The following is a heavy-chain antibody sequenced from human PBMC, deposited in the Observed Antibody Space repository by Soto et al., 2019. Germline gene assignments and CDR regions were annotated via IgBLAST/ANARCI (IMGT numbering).Heavy chain of an antibody. Sequence: GGSLRLSCAASGFTFGSYWMSWVRQAPGKGLEWVANIKQDGSEKYYVDSVKGRLTISRDNAKNSLYLQMNSLRAEDTAVYYCAREPDSDDAFDIWGQGTMVTVSS. V-gene: IGHV3-7*01. CDR2: IKQDGSEK. CDR3: AREPDSDDAFDI. CDR1: GFTFGSYW. J-gene: IGHJ3*02.